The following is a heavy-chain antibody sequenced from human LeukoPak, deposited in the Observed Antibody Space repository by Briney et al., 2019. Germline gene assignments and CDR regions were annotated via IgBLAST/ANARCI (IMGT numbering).Heavy chain of an antibody. Sequence: GGSLRLSCAASGFTVSSNYMSWVRQAPGKGLEWVSVIYSGGSTYYADSVKGRFTISRDNSKNTLYLQMNSLRAEDTAVYYCARSIPAAYYYYYGMDVGGQGPTVTVCS. D-gene: IGHD6-6*01. V-gene: IGHV3-53*01. CDR1: GFTVSSNY. J-gene: IGHJ6*02. CDR2: IYSGGST. CDR3: ARSIPAAYYYYYGMDV.